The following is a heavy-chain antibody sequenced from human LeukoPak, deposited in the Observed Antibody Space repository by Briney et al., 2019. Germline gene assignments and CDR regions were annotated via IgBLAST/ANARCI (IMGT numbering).Heavy chain of an antibody. CDR3: ATLQLWLYGLDYYGMDV. D-gene: IGHD5-18*01. V-gene: IGHV3-33*01. CDR2: IWYDGSNK. CDR1: GFTFSSYG. J-gene: IGHJ6*02. Sequence: GGSLRLSCAASGFTFSSYGMHWVRQAPGKGLEWVAVIWYDGSNKYYADSVKGRFTISRDNPKNTLYLQMNSLRAEDTAVYYCATLQLWLYGLDYYGMDVWGQGTTVTVSS.